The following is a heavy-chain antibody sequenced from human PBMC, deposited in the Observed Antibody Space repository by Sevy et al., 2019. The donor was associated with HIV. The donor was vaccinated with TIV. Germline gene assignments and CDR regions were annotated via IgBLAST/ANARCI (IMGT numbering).Heavy chain of an antibody. CDR2: IIPIFGTA. CDR3: ARARRGYYYYGMDV. D-gene: IGHD4-17*01. J-gene: IGHJ6*02. V-gene: IGHV1-69*13. Sequence: ASVKVSCKASGGTFSSYAISWVRQAPGQGLEWMGGIIPIFGTANYAQKFQGGVTITADESTSTAYMELSSLRSEDTAVYYCARARRGYYYYGMDVWGQGTTVTVSS. CDR1: GGTFSSYA.